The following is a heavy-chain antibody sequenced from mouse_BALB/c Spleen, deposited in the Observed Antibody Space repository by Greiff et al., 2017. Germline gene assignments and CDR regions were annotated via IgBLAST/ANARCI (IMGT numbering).Heavy chain of an antibody. Sequence: EVKLMESGGGLVKPGGSLKLSCAASGFTFSSYTMSWVRQTPEKRLEWVATISSGGSYTYYPDSVKGRFTISRDNAKNTLYLQMSSLKSEDTAMYYCTREDSSGPFAYWGQGTLVTVSA. J-gene: IGHJ3*01. D-gene: IGHD3-2*01. CDR3: TREDSSGPFAY. CDR2: ISSGGSYT. CDR1: GFTFSSYT. V-gene: IGHV5-6-4*01.